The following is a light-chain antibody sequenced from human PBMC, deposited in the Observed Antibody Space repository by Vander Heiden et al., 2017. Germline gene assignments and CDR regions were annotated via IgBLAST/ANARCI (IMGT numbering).Light chain of an antibody. V-gene: IGKV1-39*01. Sequence: DMQMTRSPSSLSASVGNRFALSCRSGQCISNYFNWYQQKPGKAPSLLIYRASMLQSAVPARFSGRGSGTEFTLTISSLQPEDFAMYYCQQSDRTPMTFGQGTRVDIK. CDR1: QCISNY. CDR3: QQSDRTPMT. J-gene: IGKJ1*01. CDR2: RAS.